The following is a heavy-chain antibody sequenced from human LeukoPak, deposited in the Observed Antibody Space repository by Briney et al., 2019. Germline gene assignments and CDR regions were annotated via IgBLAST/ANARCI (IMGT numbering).Heavy chain of an antibody. CDR2: INSDGSST. CDR3: SSGNSHAFDI. J-gene: IGHJ3*02. D-gene: IGHD4-23*01. Sequence: GGSLRLSCAASGFTFSSYWMHWVRQAPGKGLVWVSRINSDGSSTSYADSVKGRFTISRDNAKNTLYLQMNNLRAEDTAVYYCSSGNSHAFDIWGQGTMVAVSS. V-gene: IGHV3-74*01. CDR1: GFTFSSYW.